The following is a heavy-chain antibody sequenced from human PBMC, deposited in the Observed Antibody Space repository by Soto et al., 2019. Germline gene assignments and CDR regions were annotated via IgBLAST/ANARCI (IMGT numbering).Heavy chain of an antibody. Sequence: SVKVSCKASGYTFTSYYMHWVRQAPGQGLEWMGIINPSGGSTSYAQKFQGRVTMTRDTSTSTVYMELSSLRSEDTAVYYCARDMVGIAAARHWFDPWGQGTLVTVSS. J-gene: IGHJ5*02. CDR2: INPSGGST. D-gene: IGHD6-13*01. CDR3: ARDMVGIAAARHWFDP. CDR1: GYTFTSYY. V-gene: IGHV1-46*03.